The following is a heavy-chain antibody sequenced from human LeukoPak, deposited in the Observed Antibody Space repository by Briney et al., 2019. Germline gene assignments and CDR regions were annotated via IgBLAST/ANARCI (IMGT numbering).Heavy chain of an antibody. CDR1: GFTFSSYA. J-gene: IGHJ6*02. CDR3: ARGGDYYGSRDYYYYGMDV. CDR2: ISGSGGST. D-gene: IGHD3-10*01. V-gene: IGHV3-23*01. Sequence: GGSLRLSCAASGFTFSSYAMSWVRQAPGKGLEWVSAISGSGGSTYYADSVKGRFTISRDDAKNSLYLQMNSLRAEDTAVYYCARGGDYYGSRDYYYYGMDVWGQGTTVTVSS.